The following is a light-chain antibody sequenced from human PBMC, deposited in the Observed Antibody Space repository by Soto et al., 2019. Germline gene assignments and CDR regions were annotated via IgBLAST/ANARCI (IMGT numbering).Light chain of an antibody. V-gene: IGLV2-11*01. Sequence: QLVLTQPRSVSGSPGQSVTISCTGTSSDVGGYKYVSWYQQHPGKAPKLMINDVTKRPSGVPDRFSGSKSGNTASLTISGLQAEDEADYYCSSYAGSSTGVFGGGTKLTVL. CDR2: DVT. CDR3: SSYAGSSTGV. J-gene: IGLJ3*02. CDR1: SSDVGGYKY.